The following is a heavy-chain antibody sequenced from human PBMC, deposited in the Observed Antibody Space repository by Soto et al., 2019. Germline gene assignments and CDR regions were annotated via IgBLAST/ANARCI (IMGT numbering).Heavy chain of an antibody. V-gene: IGHV3-23*01. J-gene: IGHJ6*02. CDR2: VSGSGGST. D-gene: IGHD5-18*01. CDR3: AKTGGYSFGYDYYYGMDV. CDR1: GFTFSNYA. Sequence: GGSLRLSCAASGFTFSNYAMNWVRQAPGQGLEWVSVVSGSGGSTNSAASVKGRFAISRDNSKNTLSLQMNSLRAEDTAVYYCAKTGGYSFGYDYYYGMDVWGQGTTVTVSS.